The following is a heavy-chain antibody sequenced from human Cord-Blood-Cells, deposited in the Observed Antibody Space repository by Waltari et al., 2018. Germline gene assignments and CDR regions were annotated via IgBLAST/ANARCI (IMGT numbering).Heavy chain of an antibody. D-gene: IGHD7-27*01. CDR2: INPNSGGT. CDR3: ARGRGYGLGIENFDY. CDR1: GYTFTGYY. V-gene: IGHV1-2*04. J-gene: IGHJ4*02. Sequence: QVQLVQSGAEVKKPGASVKVSCKASGYTFTGYYMHWVRQAPGQGPEWMGWINPNSGGTNYAQKFQGWVTMTRDTSISTAYMELSRLRSDDTAVYYCARGRGYGLGIENFDYWGQGTLVTVSS.